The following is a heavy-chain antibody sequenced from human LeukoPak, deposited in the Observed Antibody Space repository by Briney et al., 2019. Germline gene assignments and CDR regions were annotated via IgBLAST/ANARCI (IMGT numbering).Heavy chain of an antibody. CDR2: INPSGGST. Sequence: ASVTVSCTASGYTFTSYYMHWVRQAPGQGLEWMGIINPSGGSTSYAQKFQGRVTMTRDTSTSTVYMELRSLRSDDTAVYYCARDVGLWGSYRYTPGYWGQGTLVTVSS. D-gene: IGHD3-16*02. CDR3: ARDVGLWGSYRYTPGY. J-gene: IGHJ4*02. V-gene: IGHV1-46*01. CDR1: GYTFTSYY.